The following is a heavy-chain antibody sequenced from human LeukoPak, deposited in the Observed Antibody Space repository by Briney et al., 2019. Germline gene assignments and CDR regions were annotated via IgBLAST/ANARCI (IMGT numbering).Heavy chain of an antibody. CDR1: KFTFSDYS. J-gene: IGHJ4*02. D-gene: IGHD4-11*01. Sequence: PGGSLRLSCAASKFTFSDYSMSWVRQAPGKGLVWVSRINSDGSSTTYADSVQGRFTISRDNAKNTLYLQMNSLRAEDTAVYYCGRAKDYSFDNWGQGTLVTVSS. CDR2: INSDGSST. CDR3: GRAKDYSFDN. V-gene: IGHV3-74*01.